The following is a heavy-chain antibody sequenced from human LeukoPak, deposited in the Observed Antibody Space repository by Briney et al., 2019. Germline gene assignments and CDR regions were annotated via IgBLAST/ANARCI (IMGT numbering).Heavy chain of an antibody. Sequence: GGSLRLSCAASGFTFSSYGMHWVRQAAGKGLEWVAFIRYDGNKKYYADSVKGRFTISRDNSKNTVYLQMNSLRAEDTAVYYCAKEGYSRGYYSYYYMDVWGKGTTVTVSS. CDR3: AKEGYSRGYYSYYYMDV. V-gene: IGHV3-30*02. D-gene: IGHD6-13*01. CDR1: GFTFSSYG. CDR2: IRYDGNKK. J-gene: IGHJ6*03.